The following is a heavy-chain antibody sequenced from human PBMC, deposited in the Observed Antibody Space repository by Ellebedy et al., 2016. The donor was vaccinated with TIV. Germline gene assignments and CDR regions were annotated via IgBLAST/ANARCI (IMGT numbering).Heavy chain of an antibody. CDR1: GFTFSSYA. J-gene: IGHJ6*02. Sequence: GGSLRLXXAASGFTFSSYAMHWVRQAPGKGLEWVAVISYDGSNKYYADSVKGRFTISRDNSKNTLYLQMNGLRAENTAVYYCARSSWYPHYYGMDVWGQGTTVTVSS. V-gene: IGHV3-30-3*01. D-gene: IGHD6-13*01. CDR2: ISYDGSNK. CDR3: ARSSWYPHYYGMDV.